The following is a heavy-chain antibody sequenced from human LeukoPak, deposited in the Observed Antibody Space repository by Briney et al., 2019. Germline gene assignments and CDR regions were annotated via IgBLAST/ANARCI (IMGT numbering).Heavy chain of an antibody. CDR2: INHSGST. D-gene: IGHD6-6*01. CDR1: GGSFSGYY. V-gene: IGHV4-34*01. CDR3: ARQAARTPFDY. J-gene: IGHJ4*02. Sequence: PSETLSLTCAVYGGSFSGYYWSWLRQPPGKGLEWIGEINHSGSTNYNPSLKSRVTISVDTSKNQFSLKLSSVTAADTAVYYCARQAARTPFDYWGQGTLVTVSS.